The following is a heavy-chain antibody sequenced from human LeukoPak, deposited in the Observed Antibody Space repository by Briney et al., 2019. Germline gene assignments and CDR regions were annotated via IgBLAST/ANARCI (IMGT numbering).Heavy chain of an antibody. V-gene: IGHV4-38-2*02. CDR2: IYHSGST. Sequence: SETLSLTCTVSGYSISSGYYWGWIRQPPGKGLEWIGSIYHSGSTYYNPSLKSRVTISVDTSKNQFSLKLSSVTAADTAVYYCAREGTNYDSSGLDYWGQGTLVTVSS. CDR1: GYSISSGYY. J-gene: IGHJ4*02. CDR3: AREGTNYDSSGLDY. D-gene: IGHD3-22*01.